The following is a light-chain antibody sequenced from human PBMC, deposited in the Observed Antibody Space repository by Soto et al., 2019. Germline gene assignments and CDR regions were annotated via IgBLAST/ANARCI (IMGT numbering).Light chain of an antibody. Sequence: EIVLTQSPATLSLSPGERGTLSFMAIQSVSSYLAWYQQKPGQAPRLLIYGASTRATGIPARFSGSGSGTDFTLTISSLEPEDFAVYYCQQRSNWPPLISFGQGTRLEI. J-gene: IGKJ5*01. V-gene: IGKV3-11*01. CDR1: QSVSSY. CDR3: QQRSNWPPLIS. CDR2: GAS.